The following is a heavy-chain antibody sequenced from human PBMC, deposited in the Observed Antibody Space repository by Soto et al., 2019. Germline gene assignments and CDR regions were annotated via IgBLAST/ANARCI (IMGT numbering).Heavy chain of an antibody. J-gene: IGHJ6*02. V-gene: IGHV4-59*08. D-gene: IGHD3-16*01. Sequence: SETLSLTCTVSGFSISSYYWSWIRQPPGKGLEWIGDIYYTGNTNYNPSLKSRVTISVDTSKNQFSLKLSSVTASDTAMYYCARQGMITRPEYGMDVWGQGTTVTVSS. CDR2: IYYTGNT. CDR1: GFSISSYY. CDR3: ARQGMITRPEYGMDV.